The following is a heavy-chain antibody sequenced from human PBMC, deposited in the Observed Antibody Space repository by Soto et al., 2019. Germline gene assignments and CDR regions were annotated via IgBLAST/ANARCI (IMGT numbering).Heavy chain of an antibody. CDR1: GDSISSGGYY. CDR3: ARVGPFFGIFSEFYFDY. CDR2: MYYTGGT. D-gene: IGHD3-3*01. J-gene: IGHJ4*02. Sequence: QVQLQESGPGLVKPSQTLSLTCTVSGDSISSGGYYWGWIRQHPGKGLEWIGYMYYTGGTYYNPSLKSRLSIAVDTAKNQVSLKLSAATAADTAVYYCARVGPFFGIFSEFYFDYWGQGTLVTVSS. V-gene: IGHV4-31*03.